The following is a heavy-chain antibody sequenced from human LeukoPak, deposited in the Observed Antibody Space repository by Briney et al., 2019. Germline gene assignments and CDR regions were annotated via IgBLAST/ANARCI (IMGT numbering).Heavy chain of an antibody. CDR1: GFTFSNYW. CDR3: ARVRSSGWSYFGY. V-gene: IGHV3-74*01. J-gene: IGHJ4*02. Sequence: GGSLRLSCAASGFTFSNYWMHWVRQAPGKGLVWVSRINSDGSSTSYADSVKGRFTISRDHAKNTLYLQMNSLRAEDTAVYYCARVRSSGWSYFGYWGQGTLVTVSS. CDR2: INSDGSST. D-gene: IGHD6-19*01.